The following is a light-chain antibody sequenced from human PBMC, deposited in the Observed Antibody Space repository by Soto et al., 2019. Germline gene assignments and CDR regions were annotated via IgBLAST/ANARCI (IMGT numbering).Light chain of an antibody. CDR3: QQYNSYPYT. CDR2: KAS. CDR1: QSISSW. Sequence: DIQMTQAPSTLSAAVGETVIISCRASQSISSWLAWYQQKPGKAPKLLIYKASSLESGVPSRFSGSGSGTEFTLTISSLQPDDFATYYCQQYNSYPYTFGQGTKV. J-gene: IGKJ2*01. V-gene: IGKV1-5*03.